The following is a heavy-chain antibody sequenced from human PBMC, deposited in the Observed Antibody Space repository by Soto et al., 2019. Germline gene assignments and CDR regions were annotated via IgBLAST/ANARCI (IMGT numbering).Heavy chain of an antibody. J-gene: IGHJ6*02. CDR2: ISGSGGST. D-gene: IGHD6-13*01. CDR1: GFIFSDFG. V-gene: IGHV3-23*01. CDR3: AKDGIAATFV. Sequence: GGSLRLSCEASGFIFSDFGMHCVRQAPGKGLEWVSAISGSGGSTYYADSVKGRFTISIDNSKNTPYLQMNSLRAEDTAVYYSAKDGIAATFVWGQGTTVTVSS.